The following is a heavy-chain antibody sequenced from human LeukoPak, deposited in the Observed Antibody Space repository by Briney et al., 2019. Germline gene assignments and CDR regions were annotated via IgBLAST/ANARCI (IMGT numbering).Heavy chain of an antibody. J-gene: IGHJ4*02. CDR3: ARGLADSSGYYYDY. V-gene: IGHV3-33*01. CDR1: GFTFSNYG. D-gene: IGHD3-22*01. Sequence: GGSLRLSCAASGFTFSNYGMHWARQAPGKGLEWVAVIWYDGFTKYYADSVKGRFTISRDSSRNTLYLQMDSLRGEDTAVYYCARGLADSSGYYYDYWGQGTLVTVSS. CDR2: IWYDGFTK.